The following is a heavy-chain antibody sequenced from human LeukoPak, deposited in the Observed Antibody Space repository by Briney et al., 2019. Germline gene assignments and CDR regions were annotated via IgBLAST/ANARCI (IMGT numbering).Heavy chain of an antibody. D-gene: IGHD3-10*01. CDR3: ARDPPIVNYYGSGSYGF. CDR1: GFTFSSYA. Sequence: QPGGSLRLSCAASGFTFSSYAMSWVRQAPGKGLEWVSVIYSGGSTYYADSVKGRFTISRDNSKNTLYLQMNSLRAEDTAVYYCARDPPIVNYYGSGSYGFWGQGTLVTVSS. V-gene: IGHV3-66*01. CDR2: IYSGGST. J-gene: IGHJ4*02.